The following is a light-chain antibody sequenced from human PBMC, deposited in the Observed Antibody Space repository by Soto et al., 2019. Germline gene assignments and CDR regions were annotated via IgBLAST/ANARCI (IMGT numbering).Light chain of an antibody. Sequence: DIQMTPSPSSLSASVGDRVTITCRASQSISSYLNWYQQKPGKAPKLLIYAASTLQSGVPSRFSGSGSGTDFTLTFSSLQPEDFATYYCQQSYSTPHTFGGGTKVEIK. CDR3: QQSYSTPHT. CDR2: AAS. CDR1: QSISSY. V-gene: IGKV1-39*01. J-gene: IGKJ4*01.